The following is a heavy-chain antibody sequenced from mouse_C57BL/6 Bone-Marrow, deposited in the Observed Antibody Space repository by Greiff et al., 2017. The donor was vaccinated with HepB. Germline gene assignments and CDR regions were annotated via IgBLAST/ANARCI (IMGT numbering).Heavy chain of an antibody. V-gene: IGHV7-3*01. Sequence: EVKLMESGGGLVQPGGSLSLSCAASGFTFTDYYMSWVRQPPGKALEWLGFIRNKANGYTTEYSASVKGRFTISRDNSQSILYLQMNALRAEDSATYYCARSLYYYGSSAGFAYWGQGTLVTVSA. CDR3: ARSLYYYGSSAGFAY. J-gene: IGHJ3*01. CDR1: GFTFTDYY. D-gene: IGHD1-1*01. CDR2: IRNKANGYTT.